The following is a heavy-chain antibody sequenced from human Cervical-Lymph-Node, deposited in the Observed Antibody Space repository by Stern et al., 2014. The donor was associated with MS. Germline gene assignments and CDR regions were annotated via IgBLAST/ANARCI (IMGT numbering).Heavy chain of an antibody. J-gene: IGHJ4*02. CDR3: ARWGDGDASLDY. Sequence: VQLVQSGAEVKTPGESLRISCKGSGYDFNTYWIAWGRQMPGKGLEWSGMFYTRDTDTRYSPSFQGQITNSADKSIRTAYLQWRSLKASDTALYFCARWGDGDASLDYWGQGALVSVSS. CDR1: GYDFNTYW. D-gene: IGHD4-17*01. V-gene: IGHV5-51*01. CDR2: FYTRDTDT.